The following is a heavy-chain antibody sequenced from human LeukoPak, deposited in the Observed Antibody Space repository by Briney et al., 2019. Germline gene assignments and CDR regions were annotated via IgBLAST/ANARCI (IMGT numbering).Heavy chain of an antibody. Sequence: GGSLRLSCAASGFTLSSYAMHWVRQAPGKGLEYVSAISSNGGSTYYANSVKGRFTISRDNSKNTLYLQMGSLRAEDMAVYYCARDLDYWGQGTLVTVSS. J-gene: IGHJ4*02. CDR2: ISSNGGST. V-gene: IGHV3-64*01. CDR1: GFTLSSYA. CDR3: ARDLDY.